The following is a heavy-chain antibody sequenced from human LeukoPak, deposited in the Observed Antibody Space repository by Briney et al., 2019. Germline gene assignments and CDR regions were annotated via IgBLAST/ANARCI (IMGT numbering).Heavy chain of an antibody. Sequence: GGSLRLSCAASGSTVSTNYMSWVRQAPGKGLEWVTAIDYGGNTYYGDSVKGRFTISRDKSKNTLYLHMGSLRAEDMAVYYCAGGASRVQVWLPPGYWGQGTLVTVSS. CDR1: GSTVSTNY. J-gene: IGHJ4*02. D-gene: IGHD5-18*01. CDR3: AGGASRVQVWLPPGY. CDR2: IDYGGNT. V-gene: IGHV3-53*05.